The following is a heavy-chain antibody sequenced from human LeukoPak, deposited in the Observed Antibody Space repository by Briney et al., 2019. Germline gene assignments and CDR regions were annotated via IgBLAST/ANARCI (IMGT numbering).Heavy chain of an antibody. CDR1: GGSISSYY. CDR2: IYYSGST. V-gene: IGHV4-59*12. D-gene: IGHD3-10*01. J-gene: IGHJ4*02. CDR3: ARALSRVRGVIRHVREDY. Sequence: SETLSLTCTVSGGSISSYYWSWIRQPPGKGLEWIGYIYYSGSTYYNPSLKSRVTISVDTSKNQFSLRLSSVTAADTAVYYCARALSRVRGVIRHVREDYWGQGTLVTVSS.